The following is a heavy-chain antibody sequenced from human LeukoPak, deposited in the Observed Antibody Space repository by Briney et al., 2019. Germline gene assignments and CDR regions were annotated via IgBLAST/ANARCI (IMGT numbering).Heavy chain of an antibody. CDR3: AREEIVEGYYYMDV. CDR2: MYNSGST. J-gene: IGHJ6*03. V-gene: IGHV4-59*01. Sequence: PSETLSLTCTVSGGSISTYYWSWIRQPPGKGLEWIGYMYNSGSTNYNPSLKSRVTISVDTSKNQFSLKLSSVTAADTAVYYCAREEIVEGYYYMDVWGKGTTVTISS. D-gene: IGHD2/OR15-2a*01. CDR1: GGSISTYY.